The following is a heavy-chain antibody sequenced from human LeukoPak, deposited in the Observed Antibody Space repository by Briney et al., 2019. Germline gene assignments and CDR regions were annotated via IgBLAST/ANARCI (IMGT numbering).Heavy chain of an antibody. Sequence: GGSLRLSCAASGFRFSSYAMSRVRQAPGKGLEWVSAISGSGVSTYYADSVKGRFTVSRDNSKNTLYLQMNSLRAEDTAVYYCARRAIYSGYAVDAFDIWGQGTMVTVSS. D-gene: IGHD5-12*01. CDR1: GFRFSSYA. J-gene: IGHJ3*02. V-gene: IGHV3-23*01. CDR3: ARRAIYSGYAVDAFDI. CDR2: ISGSGVST.